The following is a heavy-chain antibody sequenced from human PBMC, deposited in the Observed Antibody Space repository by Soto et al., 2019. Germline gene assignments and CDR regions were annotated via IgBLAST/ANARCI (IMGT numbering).Heavy chain of an antibody. J-gene: IGHJ5*02. CDR3: ARVPGITIFGVAHNWFDP. Sequence: SETLSLTCTVSGGSISSGGYYWSWIRQHPGKGLEWIGYIYYSGSTYYNPSLKSRVTISVDTSKNQFSLKLSSVTAADTAVYYCARVPGITIFGVAHNWFDPWGQGTLVTVSS. V-gene: IGHV4-31*03. D-gene: IGHD3-3*01. CDR2: IYYSGST. CDR1: GGSISSGGYY.